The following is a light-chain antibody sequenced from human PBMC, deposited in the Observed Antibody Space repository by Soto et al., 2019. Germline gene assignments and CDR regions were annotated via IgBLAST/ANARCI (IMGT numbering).Light chain of an antibody. J-gene: IGKJ5*01. CDR3: QQRSNWPF. V-gene: IGKV3-11*01. CDR1: QSVSSY. Sequence: EIVLTQSPSSLSLSPGERATLSCRASQSVSSYLAWYQQKPGQAPRLLIYDASNRPPGIPARFSGRGSGPDFTLTISSLEPEYFAVYYCQQRSNWPFFGQGTRLDIK. CDR2: DAS.